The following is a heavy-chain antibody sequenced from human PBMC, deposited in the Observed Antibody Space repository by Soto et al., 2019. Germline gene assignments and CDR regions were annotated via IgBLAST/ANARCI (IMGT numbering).Heavy chain of an antibody. V-gene: IGHV3-9*01. CDR2: ISWNSGSI. Sequence: EVQLVESGGGLVQPARSLRLSCAASGFTFDDYGMHWVRQAPGKGQEWVSGISWNSGSIGYADSVKGRFTISRDNARNSLYLQMNSLRAEDTALYYCAKGQGNWNDGDGFDIWGQGTTVTVSS. D-gene: IGHD1-1*01. CDR3: AKGQGNWNDGDGFDI. J-gene: IGHJ3*02. CDR1: GFTFDDYG.